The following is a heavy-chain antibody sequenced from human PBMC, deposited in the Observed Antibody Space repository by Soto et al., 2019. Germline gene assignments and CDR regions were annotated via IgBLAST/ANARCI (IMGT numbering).Heavy chain of an antibody. CDR3: ARDDILCSGGSCYGVPMDL. J-gene: IGHJ6*03. Sequence: EVQLVESGGGLVQPGGSLRRSCAASGFTVSSKYMSWVRQSPGKGLEWVSLMQSGGTTYYADSVKGRFTISRDSSKNMLHLQMDSLRAEDTAVYYCARDDILCSGGSCYGVPMDLWGKGTTVTVSS. CDR1: GFTVSSKY. CDR2: MQSGGTT. V-gene: IGHV3-66*01. D-gene: IGHD2-15*01.